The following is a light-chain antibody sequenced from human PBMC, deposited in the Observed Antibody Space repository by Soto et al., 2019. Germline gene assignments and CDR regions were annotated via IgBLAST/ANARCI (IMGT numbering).Light chain of an antibody. Sequence: EIVLTQSPATLSLSPGERATLSCRASQSFGSNLAFYQQKPGQAPSLLIYVASNISTFIPPRFSGSCSGTEFTLTISRLQAEDFAVYYWQQYNDWPRTFGQGTKVDIK. CDR1: QSFGSN. CDR3: QQYNDWPRT. CDR2: VAS. V-gene: IGKV3D-15*01. J-gene: IGKJ1*01.